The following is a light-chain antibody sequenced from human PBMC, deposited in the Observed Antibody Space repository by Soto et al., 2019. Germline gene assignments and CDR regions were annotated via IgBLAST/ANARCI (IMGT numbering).Light chain of an antibody. CDR2: GAS. Sequence: EIVMTQSPATLSASPGERATLSCRASQSVASLAWYQQKPGQAPRLLIWGASNRVTGIPARFSGSGSGTEFTLTVSSLQSEDFAVYYCQQCDSWPFTFGQGTKLEIK. CDR1: QSVAS. CDR3: QQCDSWPFT. J-gene: IGKJ2*01. V-gene: IGKV3-15*01.